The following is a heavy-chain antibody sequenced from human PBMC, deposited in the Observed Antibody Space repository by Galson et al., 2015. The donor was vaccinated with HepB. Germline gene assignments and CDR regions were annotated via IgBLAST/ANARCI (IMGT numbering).Heavy chain of an antibody. Sequence: PALVNPTQTLTLTCTFSGFSLPTSGVGVAWIRQPPGRALGWLALIYWDDNEHYSPSLKSRLTITKDTSKSQVVLTMTNMDPVDTATYYCAHSDEGYDFWSGFYRSRKVGPFDYWGQGTLVTVSS. V-gene: IGHV2-5*02. CDR3: AHSDEGYDFWSGFYRSRKVGPFDY. CDR2: IYWDDNE. J-gene: IGHJ4*02. CDR1: GFSLPTSGVG. D-gene: IGHD3-3*01.